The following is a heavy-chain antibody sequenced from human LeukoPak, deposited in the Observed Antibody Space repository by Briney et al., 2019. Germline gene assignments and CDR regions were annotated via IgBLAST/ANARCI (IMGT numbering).Heavy chain of an antibody. CDR1: GFRFDLYA. V-gene: IGHV3-64*02. CDR2: ITTDGGST. CDR3: ARVSGGDGYNPNIDY. D-gene: IGHD5-24*01. Sequence: PGGSLRLSCAASGFRFDLYAMHWVRQAPGKGLEWVAGITTDGGSTYYADSVKGRFTISRHNFNNTVFIQMGSLRSDDTAVYYCARVSGGDGYNPNIDYWGQGTLVTVSS. J-gene: IGHJ4*02.